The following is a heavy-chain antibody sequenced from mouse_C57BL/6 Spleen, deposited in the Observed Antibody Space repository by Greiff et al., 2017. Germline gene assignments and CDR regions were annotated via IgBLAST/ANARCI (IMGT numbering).Heavy chain of an antibody. D-gene: IGHD2-5*01. V-gene: IGHV5-16*01. Sequence: EVKLMESEGGLVQPGSSMKLSCTASGFTFSDYYMAWVRQVPEKGLEWVANINYDGSSTYYLDSLKSRFIISRDNAKNILYLQMSSLKSEDTATYYCAREDSNYPLYFDYWGQGTTLTVSS. J-gene: IGHJ2*01. CDR2: INYDGSST. CDR3: AREDSNYPLYFDY. CDR1: GFTFSDYY.